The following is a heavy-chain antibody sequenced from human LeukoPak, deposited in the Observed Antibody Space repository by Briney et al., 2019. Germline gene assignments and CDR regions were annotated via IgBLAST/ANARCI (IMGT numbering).Heavy chain of an antibody. Sequence: ASVKVSCKASGYTFTDYYMQWVRQAPGQGLEWMGWFNPNSGGTNYAQKFQGRVTMTRDTSTSTAYMELSRLRSDDTAVYYCARGGLSSTSRFIDYWGQGTLVTVSS. CDR2: FNPNSGGT. D-gene: IGHD2-2*01. CDR3: ARGGLSSTSRFIDY. CDR1: GYTFTDYY. J-gene: IGHJ4*02. V-gene: IGHV1-2*02.